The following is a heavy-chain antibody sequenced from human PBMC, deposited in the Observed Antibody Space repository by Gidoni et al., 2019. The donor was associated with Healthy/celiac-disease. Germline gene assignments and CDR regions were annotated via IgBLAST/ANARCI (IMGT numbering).Heavy chain of an antibody. CDR3: ARGGGDYPYYYYGMDV. J-gene: IGHJ6*02. CDR2: ISSSSSTI. V-gene: IGHV3-48*02. CDR1: GFTFSSYS. D-gene: IGHD4-17*01. Sequence: EVQLVESGGGLVQPGGSLRLSCAASGFTFSSYSMNWVRQAPGKGLEWVSYISSSSSTIYYADSVKGRFTISRDNAKNSLYLQMNSLRDEDTAVYYCARGGGDYPYYYYGMDVWGQGTTVTVSS.